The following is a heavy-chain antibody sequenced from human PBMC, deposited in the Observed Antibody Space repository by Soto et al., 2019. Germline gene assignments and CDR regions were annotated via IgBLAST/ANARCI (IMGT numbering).Heavy chain of an antibody. CDR2: IIPVVGTA. D-gene: IGHD3-9*01. J-gene: IGHJ3*02. CDR1: GGTFSSYA. V-gene: IGHV1-69*01. Sequence: QVQLVQSGAEVKKPGSSVKVSCKASGGTFSSYAISWVRQAPGQGLEWMGGIIPVVGTANYAQKFQGRVTITADESTNPEYMELSSLRSKDTAVYYCARKILSGSVGAFEIWGQGTMVTVSS. CDR3: ARKILSGSVGAFEI.